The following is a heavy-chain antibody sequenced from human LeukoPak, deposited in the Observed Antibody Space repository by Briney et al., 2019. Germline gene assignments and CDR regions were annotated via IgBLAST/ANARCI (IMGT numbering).Heavy chain of an antibody. CDR3: ARDLEGFDP. J-gene: IGHJ5*02. CDR1: GFTLSSYA. CDR2: ISGSGDST. V-gene: IGHV3-23*01. Sequence: GGSLRLSCAASGFTLSSYAMSWVRQAPGKGLEWVSGISGSGDSTYYADSVKGRSTISRDSSKNTLYLQMNSLRAEDTAVYYCARDLEGFDPWGQGTLVTVSS.